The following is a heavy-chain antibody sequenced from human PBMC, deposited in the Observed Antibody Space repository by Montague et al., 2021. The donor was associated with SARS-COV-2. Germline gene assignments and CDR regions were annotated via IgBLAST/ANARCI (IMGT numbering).Heavy chain of an antibody. CDR3: ARLTTSGSIA. CDR1: GGSINNTSYY. D-gene: IGHD6-19*01. J-gene: IGHJ5*02. V-gene: IGHV4-39*01. Sequence: SETLSLTCTVSGGSINNTSYYWGWIRQPPGKGLEWIGSIFYRGNTHYNASLKSRVTVSVDTSKNQFPLNLTSVTAADTVLYYCARLTTSGSIAWGQGTLVTVSS. CDR2: IFYRGNT.